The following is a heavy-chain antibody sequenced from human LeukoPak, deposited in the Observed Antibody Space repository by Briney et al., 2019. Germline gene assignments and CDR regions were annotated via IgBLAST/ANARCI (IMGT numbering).Heavy chain of an antibody. Sequence: SETLSLTCTVSGGSISYYYWNWIRQPAGKGLEWIGRIYTSGNTYYNPSLKSRVTMSVDTSKNQFSLKLSSVTAADTAVYYCTRVRYSDSSVLTRKRSYYFDYWGQGTLVTVSS. CDR3: TRVRYSDSSVLTRKRSYYFDY. CDR1: GGSISYYY. D-gene: IGHD3-22*01. CDR2: IYTSGNT. V-gene: IGHV4-4*07. J-gene: IGHJ4*02.